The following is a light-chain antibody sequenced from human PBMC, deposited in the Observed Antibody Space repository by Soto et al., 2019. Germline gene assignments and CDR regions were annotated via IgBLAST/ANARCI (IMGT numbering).Light chain of an antibody. V-gene: IGLV2-11*01. CDR1: SSDVGGYNY. J-gene: IGLJ1*01. Sequence: QSVLTQPRSVSGSPGQSVTISCTGTSSDVGGYNYVSWYQQHPGKAPKLMIYGVSKRPSGVPDRFSGSKSGNTASLTISGLQAEDEADYYRCSYAGSYTYVFGSGTKVTVL. CDR2: GVS. CDR3: CSYAGSYTYV.